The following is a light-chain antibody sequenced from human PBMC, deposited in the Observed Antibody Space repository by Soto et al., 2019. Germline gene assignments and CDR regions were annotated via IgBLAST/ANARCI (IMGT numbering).Light chain of an antibody. CDR1: QSVSSSY. CDR2: GAS. CDR3: QQYGRSPFT. Sequence: EIVLTQSPGTLSLSPGERATLSCRASQSVSSSYLAWYQQKPGQAPRLLIYGASSRATGIPGRFSGSGSGTDFTLTISRLEPEDVAGYYCQQYGRSPFTFGPGNKVDIK. J-gene: IGKJ3*01. V-gene: IGKV3-20*01.